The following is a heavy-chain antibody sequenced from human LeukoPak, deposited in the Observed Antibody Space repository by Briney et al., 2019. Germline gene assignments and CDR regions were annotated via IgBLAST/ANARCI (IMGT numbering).Heavy chain of an antibody. V-gene: IGHV3-23*01. CDR3: AKAHDFWSGYSRLNNWFDP. CDR1: GSTFSSYA. CDR2: ISGSGGGT. Sequence: GGSLRLSCAASGSTFSSYAMSWVRQAPGKGLEWVSAISGSGGGTYYADSVKGRFTIPRDNSKNTLYLQMNSLRAEDTAVYYCAKAHDFWSGYSRLNNWFDPWGQGTLVTVSS. D-gene: IGHD3-3*01. J-gene: IGHJ5*02.